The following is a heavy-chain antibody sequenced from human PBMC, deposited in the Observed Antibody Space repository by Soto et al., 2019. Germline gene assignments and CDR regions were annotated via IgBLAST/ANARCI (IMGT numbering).Heavy chain of an antibody. J-gene: IGHJ4*02. CDR3: ARHSNRNYGLYYFDY. CDR1: GGSISSYY. Sequence: SETLSLTCTVSGGSISSYYWSWIRQSPGKGLEWIGSFYYGETTNYKPSLKSRVTISVDTSKNQFSLKVSSATAADTAVYYCARHSNRNYGLYYFDYWGLGALVTVSS. CDR2: FYYGETT. V-gene: IGHV4-59*08. D-gene: IGHD1-7*01.